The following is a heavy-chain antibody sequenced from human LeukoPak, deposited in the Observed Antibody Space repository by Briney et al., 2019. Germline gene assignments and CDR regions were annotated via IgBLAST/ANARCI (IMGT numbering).Heavy chain of an antibody. Sequence: SETLSLTCAVYGGSFSGYYWSWIRQPPGKGLEWIGEINHSGSTNYNPSLKSRVTISVDTSKNQFSLKLSSVTAADTAVYYCARHSGSYHYWGQGTLVTVSS. CDR1: GGSFSGYY. CDR2: INHSGST. D-gene: IGHD1-26*01. V-gene: IGHV4-34*01. J-gene: IGHJ4*02. CDR3: ARHSGSYHY.